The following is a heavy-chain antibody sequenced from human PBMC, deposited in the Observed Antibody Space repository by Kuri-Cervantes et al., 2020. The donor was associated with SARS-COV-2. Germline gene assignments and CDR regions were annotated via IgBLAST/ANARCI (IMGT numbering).Heavy chain of an antibody. CDR1: GGSISSGGYY. D-gene: IGHD4-17*01. V-gene: IGHV4-31*03. J-gene: IGHJ3*01. CDR2: VYYNGNT. CDR3: ARGGTTVPTSGAFDF. Sequence: SETLSLTCTVSGGSISSGGYYWSWVRQHPGRGPEWIGYVYYNGNTFYSPSLKSRVTVSIDTSRNQFSLRLSSVTAADTAVYYCARGGTTVPTSGAFDFWGQGTLVTVSS.